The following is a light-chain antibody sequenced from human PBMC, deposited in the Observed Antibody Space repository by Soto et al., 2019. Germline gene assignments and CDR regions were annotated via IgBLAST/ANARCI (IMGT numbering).Light chain of an antibody. CDR1: QGIAGW. CDR2: VPS. J-gene: IGKJ4*01. Sequence: DIQMIQSPSSVSASVGDRVTVTCRASQGIAGWLAWYQQKPGQAPQLLFYVPSSLHTGVPSRFSGSGSGTEFPLTISSLQPEDFATYYCQQAYSFPLTFGGGTKVEMK. CDR3: QQAYSFPLT. V-gene: IGKV1D-12*01.